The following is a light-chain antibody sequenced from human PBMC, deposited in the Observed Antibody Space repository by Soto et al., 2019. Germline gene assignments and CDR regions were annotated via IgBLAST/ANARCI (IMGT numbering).Light chain of an antibody. V-gene: IGKV1-5*01. CDR3: QQYNSYS. J-gene: IGKJ1*01. CDR1: QSISNW. CDR2: HAS. Sequence: DIQMTQSPSTLPASVGDRVTITCRASQSISNWLAWYQQKPGTAPKLLIHHASTLESGVLSRFRGSGSGTEFTLTISSLQPDDFATYYCQQYNSYSFGPGTKVDIK.